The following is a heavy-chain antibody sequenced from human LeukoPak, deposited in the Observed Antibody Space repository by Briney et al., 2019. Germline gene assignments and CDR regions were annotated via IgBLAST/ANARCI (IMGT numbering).Heavy chain of an antibody. J-gene: IGHJ4*02. V-gene: IGHV3-23*01. D-gene: IGHD1-20*01. CDR3: VKRGGGNNLFFDY. Sequence: GGSLRLSCAASGFTFTDYAMYWVRQAPGEGLDWVSTISILGDTYYPDSVKGRFTISRDNSKSTLYLQMNSLRVDDTAVYYCVKRGGGNNLFFDYWGQGIVITASS. CDR2: ISILGDT. CDR1: GFTFTDYA.